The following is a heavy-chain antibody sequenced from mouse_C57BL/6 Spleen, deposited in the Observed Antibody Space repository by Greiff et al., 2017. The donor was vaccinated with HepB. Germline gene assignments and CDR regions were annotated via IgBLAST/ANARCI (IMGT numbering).Heavy chain of an antibody. D-gene: IGHD2-1*01. Sequence: EVQLQQSGPELVKPGASVKISCKASGYTFTDYYMNWVKQSHGKSLEWIGDINPNNGGTSYNQKFKGKATLTVDKSSSTAYMELRSLTSEDSAVYYCAGGNYPFAYWGQGTLVTVSA. CDR1: GYTFTDYY. V-gene: IGHV1-26*01. CDR3: AGGNYPFAY. J-gene: IGHJ3*01. CDR2: INPNNGGT.